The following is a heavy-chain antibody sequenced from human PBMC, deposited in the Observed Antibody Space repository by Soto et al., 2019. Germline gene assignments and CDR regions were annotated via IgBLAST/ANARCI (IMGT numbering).Heavy chain of an antibody. V-gene: IGHV3-74*01. CDR3: ARGGSLNWYFDL. D-gene: IGHD1-26*01. Sequence: EVQLVESGGGLVKPGGSLRLSCAASGFTFSSYWMHWVRQAPGKGLVWVSRINSDGSSTSYADSVKGRFTISRANAKNTLSLQMNSLRAEDTAVYYCARGGSLNWYFDLWGRGTLVTVSS. CDR1: GFTFSSYW. J-gene: IGHJ2*01. CDR2: INSDGSST.